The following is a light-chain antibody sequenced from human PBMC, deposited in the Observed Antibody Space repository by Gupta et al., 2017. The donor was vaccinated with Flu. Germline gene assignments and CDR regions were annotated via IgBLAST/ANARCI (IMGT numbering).Light chain of an antibody. CDR1: SSDIGTYTF. V-gene: IGLV2-23*01. J-gene: IGLJ1*01. CDR3: CSYAGSTTYV. Sequence: SALTQPASVSGSPGQPITISCTGTSSDIGTYTFVSWYQLYPGKAPKLMIYDDSKRPSGVSARFSGSKSCNTASLTISGVQQEDEADYYCCSYAGSTTYVFGSGTSVTVL. CDR2: DDS.